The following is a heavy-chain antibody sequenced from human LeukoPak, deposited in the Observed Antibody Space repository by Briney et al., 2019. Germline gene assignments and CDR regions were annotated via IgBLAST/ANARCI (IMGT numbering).Heavy chain of an antibody. D-gene: IGHD6-13*01. V-gene: IGHV4-59*01. CDR3: ARPSSSRSSDSFDI. CDR1: GFTFRGYA. CDR2: IYYSGST. J-gene: IGHJ3*02. Sequence: GSLRLSCSASGFTFRGYAMYWVRQPPGKGLEWIGYIYYSGSTNYNPSLKSRVTISVDTSKNQFSLKLSSVTAADTAVYYCARPSSSRSSDSFDIWGQGTMVTVSS.